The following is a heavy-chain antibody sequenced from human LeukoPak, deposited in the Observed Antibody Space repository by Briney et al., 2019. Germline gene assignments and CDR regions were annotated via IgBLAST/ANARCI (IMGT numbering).Heavy chain of an antibody. CDR2: IYYSGST. CDR1: GGSISSSSYY. J-gene: IGHJ5*02. Sequence: SGTLSLTCTVSGGSISSSSYYWGWIRQPPGKGLEWIGSIYYSGSTYYNPSLKSRVTISVDTSKNQFSLKLSSVTAADTAVYYCARKYSSGFDWFDPWGQGTLVTVSS. CDR3: ARKYSSGFDWFDP. D-gene: IGHD6-19*01. V-gene: IGHV4-39*01.